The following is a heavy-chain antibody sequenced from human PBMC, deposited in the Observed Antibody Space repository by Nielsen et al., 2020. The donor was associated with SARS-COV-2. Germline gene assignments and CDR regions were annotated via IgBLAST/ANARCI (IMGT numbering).Heavy chain of an antibody. Sequence: GGSLRLSCAASGFTFSTYAMSWVRQAPGKGLEWVSGISGSGANTNYADSVKGRFTISRDSSKNRLYLQVNSLRAEDTAVYYCAKDSDRSPVYYLDYWGQGTLVTVSS. CDR1: GFTFSTYA. D-gene: IGHD3-16*02. J-gene: IGHJ4*02. V-gene: IGHV3-23*01. CDR3: AKDSDRSPVYYLDY. CDR2: ISGSGANT.